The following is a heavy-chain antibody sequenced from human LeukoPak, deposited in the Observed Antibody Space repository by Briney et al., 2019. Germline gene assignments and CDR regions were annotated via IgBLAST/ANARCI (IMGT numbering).Heavy chain of an antibody. J-gene: IGHJ4*02. D-gene: IGHD3-10*01. CDR2: ISSSSSYI. V-gene: IGHV3-21*01. Sequence: GALRLSCAASGFTFSSYSMNWVRQAPGKGLEWVSSISSSSSYIYYADSVKGRFTISRDNAKNSLYLQMNSLRAEGTAVYYCARGGQFSAYFDYWGQGTLVTVSS. CDR1: GFTFSSYS. CDR3: ARGGQFSAYFDY.